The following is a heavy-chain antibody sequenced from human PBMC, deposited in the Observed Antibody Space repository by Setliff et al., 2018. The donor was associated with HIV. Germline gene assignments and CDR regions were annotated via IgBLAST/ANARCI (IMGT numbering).Heavy chain of an antibody. D-gene: IGHD4-17*01. CDR1: GGSISSHY. Sequence: PSETLSLTCTVSGGSISSHYWSWIRQPPGKGLEWIGHIYTSGSTNYNPSLKSRVTISLDTSKNHFSLKLSSVTATDTAVYYCARGYGNYYYYYMDVWGKGTTVTVSS. V-gene: IGHV4-4*08. J-gene: IGHJ6*03. CDR3: ARGYGNYYYYYMDV. CDR2: IYTSGST.